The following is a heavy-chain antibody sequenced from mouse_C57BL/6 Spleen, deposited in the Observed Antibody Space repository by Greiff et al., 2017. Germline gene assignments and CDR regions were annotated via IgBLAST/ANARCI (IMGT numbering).Heavy chain of an antibody. D-gene: IGHD2-1*01. CDR1: GYTFTSYW. CDR2: IDPSDSYT. Sequence: VQLQQPGAELVRPGTSVKLSCKASGYTFTSYWMHWVKQRPGQGLEWIGVIDPSDSYTNYNQKFKGKATLTVDTSSSTAYMQLSSLTSEDSAVYYCASRSTMASCAYWGQGTLVTVSA. CDR3: ASRSTMASCAY. J-gene: IGHJ3*01. V-gene: IGHV1-59*01.